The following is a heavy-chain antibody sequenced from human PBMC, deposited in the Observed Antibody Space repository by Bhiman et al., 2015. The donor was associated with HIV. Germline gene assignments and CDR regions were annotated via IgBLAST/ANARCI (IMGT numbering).Heavy chain of an antibody. CDR3: ARHDTSSWDSFDS. D-gene: IGHD6-19*01. V-gene: IGHV3-23*01. CDR1: GFTFNSYA. Sequence: EVQVLESGGGLVQPGGSLRLSCAASGFTFNSYAMSWVRQAPGKGLEWVSSISGGGSGTYYADSVKGRFTISRDNSKNTVYLQMSRLGAEDTALYYCARHDTSSWDSFDSWGQGTLVTVSS. CDR2: ISGGGSGT. J-gene: IGHJ4*02.